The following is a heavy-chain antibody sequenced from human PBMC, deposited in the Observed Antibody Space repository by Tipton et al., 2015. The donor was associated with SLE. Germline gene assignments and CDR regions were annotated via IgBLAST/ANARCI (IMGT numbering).Heavy chain of an antibody. J-gene: IGHJ4*02. CDR2: IYYSGST. D-gene: IGHD1-26*01. CDR3: ARSGSYSQFDY. V-gene: IGHV4-59*01. CDR1: GGAISSYY. Sequence: LRLSCTVSGGAISSYYCSWIRQPPGKGLAWIGDIYYSGSTNYNPSLKSRVTISVDTSKNQFSLKLSSVTAADTAVYYCARSGSYSQFDYWGQGTLVTVSS.